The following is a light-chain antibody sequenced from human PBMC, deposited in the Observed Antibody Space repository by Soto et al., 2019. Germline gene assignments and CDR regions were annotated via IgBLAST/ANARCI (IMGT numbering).Light chain of an antibody. J-gene: IGKJ2*01. CDR1: QSVSSSY. V-gene: IGKV3-20*01. Sequence: EIVLTQSPGTLSLSPGEGATLSCRASQSVSSSYLAWYQQKPGQAPRLLNYGASSRATGIPDRFSGSGSGTDFTLTISRLEPEDFAVYYCQQYVSSPYTFGQGTKLEIK. CDR3: QQYVSSPYT. CDR2: GAS.